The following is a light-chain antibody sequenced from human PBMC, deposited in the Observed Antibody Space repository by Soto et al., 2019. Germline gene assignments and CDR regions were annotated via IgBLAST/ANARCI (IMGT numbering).Light chain of an antibody. CDR2: AAS. CDR3: QQASSFPLA. J-gene: IGKJ4*01. Sequence: DIQMTQSPSSVSASVGDRVTITCRASQDISSWLAWYQQKPGKAPKLLIYAASSLQHGVPSRFSGSGSGTDFTLTISRLQPEDFASYYCQQASSFPLAFGGGTKVDIK. V-gene: IGKV1-12*01. CDR1: QDISSW.